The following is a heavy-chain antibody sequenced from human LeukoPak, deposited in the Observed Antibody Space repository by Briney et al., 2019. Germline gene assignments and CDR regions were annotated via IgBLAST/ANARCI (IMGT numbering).Heavy chain of an antibody. V-gene: IGHV1-18*01. CDR2: ISGYDGVT. CDR1: GYISGSYG. J-gene: IGHJ3*02. CDR3: ARDYRPDLGDHEI. D-gene: IGHD4-17*01. Sequence: GASVKVSCKASGYISGSYGMNWVRQAPGQGLEWVGWISGYDGVTNYAQALRGRVTMTTDTSTTTVYMHLRDLRSDDTAVYHCARDYRPDLGDHEIWGQGTMVTVSS.